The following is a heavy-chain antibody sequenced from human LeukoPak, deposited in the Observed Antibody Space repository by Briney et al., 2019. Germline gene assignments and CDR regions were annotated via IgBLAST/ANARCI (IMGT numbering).Heavy chain of an antibody. V-gene: IGHV3-23*01. CDR3: ARTPPGNSYFDY. CDR1: GFIFSSCA. J-gene: IGHJ4*02. Sequence: GGSLRLSCAASGFIFSSCAMSWVRQAPGKGLEWVSAISGSGNSTAYADSVKGRFTISRDISKNTVYLQMNSLRGEDTAVYYCARTPPGNSYFDYWGQGNLVTVSS. CDR2: ISGSGNST. D-gene: IGHD2-8*01.